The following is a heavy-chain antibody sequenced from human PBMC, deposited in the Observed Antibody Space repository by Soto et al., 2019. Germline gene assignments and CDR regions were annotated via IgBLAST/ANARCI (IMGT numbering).Heavy chain of an antibody. CDR1: GGSISSYY. Sequence: SETLSLTCTVSGGSISSYYWSWIRQPPGKGLEWIGYIYYSGSTNYNPSLKSRVTISVDTSKNQFSLKLSPVTAADTAVYYCASAASFSLSKLDYWGQGTLVTVSS. V-gene: IGHV4-59*01. CDR3: ASAASFSLSKLDY. CDR2: IYYSGST. D-gene: IGHD3-3*01. J-gene: IGHJ4*02.